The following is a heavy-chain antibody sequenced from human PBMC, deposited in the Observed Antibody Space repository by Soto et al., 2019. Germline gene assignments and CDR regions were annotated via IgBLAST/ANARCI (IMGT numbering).Heavy chain of an antibody. CDR2: IIPILGIA. J-gene: IGHJ3*02. V-gene: IGHV1-69*04. D-gene: IGHD4-17*01. Sequence: ASVKVSCKASGGTFSSYTISWVRQAPGQGLEWMGRIIPILGIANYAQKFQGRVTITADKSTSTAYMELSSLRSEDTAVYYCAIDSDVGYGDAGFDIWGQGTMVTVS. CDR1: GGTFSSYT. CDR3: AIDSDVGYGDAGFDI.